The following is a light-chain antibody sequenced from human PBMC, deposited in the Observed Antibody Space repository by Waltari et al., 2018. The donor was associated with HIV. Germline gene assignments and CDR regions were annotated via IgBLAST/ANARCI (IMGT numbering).Light chain of an antibody. V-gene: IGLV1-40*01. J-gene: IGLJ2*01. CDR2: GNT. CDR3: QSYDSSLSGSEV. CDR1: HPNMRANYD. Sequence: QSVLTQPPSVSGAPGQRVTISCTGNHPNMRANYDVHWYQQLPGTAPKLLIYGNTNRPSGVPDRFSGSKSGTSASLVITGLRAEDEADYYCQSYDSSLSGSEVFGGGTKLSVL.